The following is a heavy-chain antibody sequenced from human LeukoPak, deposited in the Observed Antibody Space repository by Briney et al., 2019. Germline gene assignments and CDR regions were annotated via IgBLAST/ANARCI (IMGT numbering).Heavy chain of an antibody. CDR3: ARALGTY. CDR1: GGXXSXYY. Sequence: SGGXXSXYYWSWIRQPPGKGLEGIGYIYYSGSTNYNPSLKSRVTISVDTSKNQFSLKLSSVTAADTAVYYCARALGTYWGQGTLVTVSS. D-gene: IGHD1-1*01. J-gene: IGHJ4*02. V-gene: IGHV4-59*01. CDR2: IYYSGST.